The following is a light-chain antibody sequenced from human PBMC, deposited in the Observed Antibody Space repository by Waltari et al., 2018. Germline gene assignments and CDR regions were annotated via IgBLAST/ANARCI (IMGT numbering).Light chain of an antibody. V-gene: IGKV2-28*01. CDR3: MQALQTPYT. CDR2: LGS. Sequence: DIVMTQSPLSLTVTPGEPASISCRSSQSLLYSNGYNYLDWYLQKPGQSPQLLVYLGSNRASGVPDRFSGSGSGTDFTLKISRVEAEDVGVYYCMQALQTPYTFGQGTKLEIK. CDR1: QSLLYSNGYNY. J-gene: IGKJ2*01.